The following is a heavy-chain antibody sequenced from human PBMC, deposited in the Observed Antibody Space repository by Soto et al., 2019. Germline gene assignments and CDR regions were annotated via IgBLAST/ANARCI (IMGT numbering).Heavy chain of an antibody. Sequence: ASVKVSCKASGYTFTSYGISWVRQAPGQGLEWMGWISAYNGNTNYAQKLQGRVTMTTDTSTSTAYMELRSLRSDDTAVYYCASVPYSGRNYYHDVMDVWRQGTTDIGSS. V-gene: IGHV1-18*01. CDR3: ASVPYSGRNYYHDVMDV. CDR2: ISAYNGNT. D-gene: IGHD1-26*01. J-gene: IGHJ6*01. CDR1: GYTFTSYG.